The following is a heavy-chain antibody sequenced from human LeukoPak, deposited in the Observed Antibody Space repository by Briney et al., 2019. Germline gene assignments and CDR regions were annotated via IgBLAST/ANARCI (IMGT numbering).Heavy chain of an antibody. CDR1: GFTFSNYA. J-gene: IGHJ4*02. CDR3: AKDMGSRATNFDC. D-gene: IGHD2-15*01. Sequence: GGSLRLSCAASGFTFSNYAISWVRQAPGKGQEWVSSISPSNISSYYADSVRGRFTISRDNSKNTLYLQMNRLRAEDTAVYYCAKDMGSRATNFDCWGQGTLVSVSS. CDR2: ISPSNISS. V-gene: IGHV3-23*01.